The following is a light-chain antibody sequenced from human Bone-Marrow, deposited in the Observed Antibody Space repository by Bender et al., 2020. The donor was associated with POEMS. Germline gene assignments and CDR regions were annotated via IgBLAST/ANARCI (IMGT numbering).Light chain of an antibody. V-gene: IGLV1-44*01. CDR2: SSY. J-gene: IGLJ3*02. CDR3: AVWDNSLNGWV. Sequence: QSVLTQPPSASGTPGQRVTISCSGGSSNIGAHAVNWYQHLPGTAPKLLIYSSYRRPSEVPDRFSGSRSGTSASLAISWLQSEDEADYYCAVWDNSLNGWVFGGGTKLTVL. CDR1: SSNIGAHA.